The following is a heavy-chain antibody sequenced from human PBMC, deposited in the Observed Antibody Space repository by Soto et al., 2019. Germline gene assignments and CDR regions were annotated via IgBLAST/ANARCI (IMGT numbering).Heavy chain of an antibody. J-gene: IGHJ1*01. V-gene: IGHV1-3*01. CDR1: GYTFTSYA. CDR2: INAGNGNT. CDR3: ANLAFWDIVLVPAAMDFQH. D-gene: IGHD2-2*01. Sequence: ASVKVSCKASGYTFTSYAMHWVRQAPGQRLEWMGWINAGNGNTKYSQKFQGRVTITRDTSASTAYMELSSLRSEDTAVYYCANLAFWDIVLVPAAMDFQHWGQGTLVTVSS.